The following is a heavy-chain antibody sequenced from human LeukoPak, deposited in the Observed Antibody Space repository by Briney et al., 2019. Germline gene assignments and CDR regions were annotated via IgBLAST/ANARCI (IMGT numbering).Heavy chain of an antibody. J-gene: IGHJ5*02. CDR2: IIPIFGTA. CDR3: ARVFWSGYYNYNWFDP. V-gene: IGHV1-69*05. CDR1: GGTFSSYA. Sequence: SVKVSRKASGGTFSSYAISWVRQAPGQGLEWMGGIIPIFGTANYAQKFQGRVTITTDESTSTAYMELSSLRSEDTAVYYCARVFWSGYYNYNWFDPWGQGTLVTVSS. D-gene: IGHD3-3*01.